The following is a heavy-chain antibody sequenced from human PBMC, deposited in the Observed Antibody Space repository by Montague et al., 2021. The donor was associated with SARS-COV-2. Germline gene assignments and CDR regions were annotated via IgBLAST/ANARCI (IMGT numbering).Heavy chain of an antibody. V-gene: IGHV3-9*01. D-gene: IGHD3/OR15-3a*01. CDR2: ISWKSGSI. J-gene: IGHJ4*02. CDR3: AKGLGARDLYYLDS. Sequence: SLRLSCAASGFTFSSYATHWVRQAPGKGLEWVSGISWKSGSIAYADSVKGRFTISRDNSKNTLFLQMNSLRADDTAVYYCAKGLGARDLYYLDSWGQGTLVTVSS. CDR1: GFTFSSYA.